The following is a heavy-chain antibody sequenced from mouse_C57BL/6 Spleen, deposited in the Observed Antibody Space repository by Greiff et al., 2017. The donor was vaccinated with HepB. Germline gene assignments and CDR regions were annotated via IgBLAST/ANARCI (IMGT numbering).Heavy chain of an antibody. V-gene: IGHV1-5*01. J-gene: IGHJ3*01. CDR3: TRLRGYDGPGFAY. CDR1: GYTFTSYW. CDR2: IYPGNSDT. Sequence: EVQVVESGTVLARPGASVKMSCKTSGYTFTSYWMHWVKQRPGQGLEWTGAIYPGNSDTSYNQKFKGKAKLTAVTSASTAYMELSSLTNEDSAVYYCTRLRGYDGPGFAYWGQGTLVTVSA. D-gene: IGHD2-2*01.